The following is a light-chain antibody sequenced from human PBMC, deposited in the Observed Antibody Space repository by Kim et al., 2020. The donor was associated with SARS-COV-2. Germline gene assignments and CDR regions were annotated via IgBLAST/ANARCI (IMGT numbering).Light chain of an antibody. Sequence: LSLSPGDRATLSCRASQGVSNYLAWYQQKPGQAPRLLIYEASKRAAGIPARFSGSGSGTDFTLTISRLEPGDSAIYFCQQRGSFGQGTRLEIK. CDR1: QGVSNY. CDR2: EAS. J-gene: IGKJ5*01. CDR3: QQRGS. V-gene: IGKV3-11*01.